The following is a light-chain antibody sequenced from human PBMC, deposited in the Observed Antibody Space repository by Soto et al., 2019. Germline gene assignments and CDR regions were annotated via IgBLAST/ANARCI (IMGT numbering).Light chain of an antibody. V-gene: IGKV4-1*01. CDR3: PQYAVIPYT. CDR2: WAS. J-gene: IGKJ2*01. Sequence: DIVLTQSPESLAVSLGERATINCRSSRSVLYNSNNKNYLAWYQHKPGQPPKLLIYWASTRESGVPDRYSGSGSATYFTLTISSLQAEDVAVYYCPQYAVIPYTFGQGTKLEIK. CDR1: RSVLYNSNNKNY.